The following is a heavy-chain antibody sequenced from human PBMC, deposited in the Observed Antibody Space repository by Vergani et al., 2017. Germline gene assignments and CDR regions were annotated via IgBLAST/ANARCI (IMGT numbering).Heavy chain of an antibody. V-gene: IGHV3-23*04. CDR2: ISGSGGST. Sequence: VQLVESGGGLVKPGGSLRLSCAASGFTFNHYAMNWVRQAPGKGLEWVSGISGSGGSTYYAGSVKGRFTISRDSSKNTLYLQMNSLSAGDTAVYYCAKANPRNSXYDYLYYYHAMDVWGQGTTVTVSS. CDR3: AKANPRNSXYDYLYYYHAMDV. CDR1: GFTFNHYA. J-gene: IGHJ6*02. D-gene: IGHD5-12*01.